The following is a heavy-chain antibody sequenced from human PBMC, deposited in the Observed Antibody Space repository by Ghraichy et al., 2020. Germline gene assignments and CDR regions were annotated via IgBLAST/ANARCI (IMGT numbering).Heavy chain of an antibody. CDR2: ITWDGGST. V-gene: IGHV3-43*01. D-gene: IGHD3-22*01. CDR1: EFTFDDYT. Sequence: GESLNISCAASEFTFDDYTMHWVRQAPGKGLEWVSLITWDGGSTYYADSVKGRFTISRDNSKNSLYLQMNSLRTEDTALYYCAKGDLDTSGLAVDYWGQGTLVTVSS. CDR3: AKGDLDTSGLAVDY. J-gene: IGHJ4*02.